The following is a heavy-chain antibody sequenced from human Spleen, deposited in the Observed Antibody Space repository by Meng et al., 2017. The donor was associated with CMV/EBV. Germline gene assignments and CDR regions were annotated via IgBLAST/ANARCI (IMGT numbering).Heavy chain of an antibody. D-gene: IGHD2-15*01. J-gene: IGHJ4*02. CDR1: GGSISSSSYY. V-gene: IGHV4-39*01. CDR2: IYYSGST. Sequence: SETLSLTCTVSGGSISSSSYYWGWIRQPPGKGLEWIGSIYYSGSTYYNPSLKSRAAISVDTSKNQLSLKLRSVTAADTAVYYCAITPIVGVAAAKEVVDYRGQGALVTVSS. CDR3: AITPIVGVAAAKEVVDY.